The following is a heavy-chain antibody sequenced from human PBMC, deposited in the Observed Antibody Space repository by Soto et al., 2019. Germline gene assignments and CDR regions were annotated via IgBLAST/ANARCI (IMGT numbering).Heavy chain of an antibody. CDR2: MKKDGSQN. V-gene: IGHV3-7*01. CDR1: GFTFSNYW. J-gene: IGHJ5*02. Sequence: HPGGSLRLSCVASGFTFSNYWMSWVRQAPGKGLEWVANMKKDGSQNYDVDSVKGRFTISRDNARNSLYLKMNRLRVEDTAVYYCARDWFDAWGQGTLVTVCS. CDR3: ARDWFDA.